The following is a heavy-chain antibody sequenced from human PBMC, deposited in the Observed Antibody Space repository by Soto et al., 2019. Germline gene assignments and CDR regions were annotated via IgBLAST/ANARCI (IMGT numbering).Heavy chain of an antibody. J-gene: IGHJ4*02. V-gene: IGHV4-61*01. CDR2: VYHTGTN. Sequence: WETLSLTCTVSGNSFKSGTYYWSWIRQPPGKALEWIGYVYHTGTNSYNPSFESRVANSMDTSKNQFSLNLDSVTAADKGVYFCASDFDYFDSWGQGTRVTVSS. D-gene: IGHD3-9*01. CDR1: GNSFKSGTYY. CDR3: ASDFDYFDS.